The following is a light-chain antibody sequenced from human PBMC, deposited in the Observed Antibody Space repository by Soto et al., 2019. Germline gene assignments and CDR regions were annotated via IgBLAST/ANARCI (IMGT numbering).Light chain of an antibody. V-gene: IGKV3-15*01. Sequence: ELVMTQSPVILSVSPGERATLSCRASQSVSRNLAWYQKKPGQAPRLLIHCASTRAATIPARFSGSGSGTEFNLTISRLQSEDFAVYYCQQYNNWTRTFGQGTKVDIK. CDR1: QSVSRN. CDR3: QQYNNWTRT. CDR2: CAS. J-gene: IGKJ1*01.